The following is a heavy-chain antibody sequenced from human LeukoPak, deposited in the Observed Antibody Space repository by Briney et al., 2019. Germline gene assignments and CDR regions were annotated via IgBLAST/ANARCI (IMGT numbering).Heavy chain of an antibody. J-gene: IGHJ6*03. Sequence: SETLSLTCAVYGGSFSGYYWSWIRQPPGKGLEWIGEINHSGSTNYNPSLKSRVTISVGTSKNQFSLKLSSVTAADTAVYYCARGPYGGYVPRGYMDVWGKGTTVIVSS. CDR1: GGSFSGYY. D-gene: IGHD5-12*01. V-gene: IGHV4-34*01. CDR3: ARGPYGGYVPRGYMDV. CDR2: INHSGST.